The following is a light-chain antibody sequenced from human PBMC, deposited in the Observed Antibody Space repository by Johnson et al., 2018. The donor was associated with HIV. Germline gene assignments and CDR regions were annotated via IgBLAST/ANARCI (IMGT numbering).Light chain of an antibody. CDR3: GTWDSSLSALYV. V-gene: IGLV1-51*01. Sequence: QSVLTQTPSVSAAPGQKVTISCSGSNSDIGNNYVSWYQQLPETVPKLLIYDNNKRPSGIPDRFSDSKSGTSATLGITGLQTGDEADYYCGTWDSSLSALYVFGTGDKVTFL. J-gene: IGLJ1*01. CDR1: NSDIGNNY. CDR2: DNN.